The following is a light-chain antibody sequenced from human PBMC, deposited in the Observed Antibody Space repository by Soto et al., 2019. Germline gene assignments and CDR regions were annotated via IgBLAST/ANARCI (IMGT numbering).Light chain of an antibody. Sequence: QSALTQPPSASGSPGQSVTITCSGTSSDVGEENYVSWYQQHPGKAPKLVIYEVTKRPSGVSNRFSGSKSGNTASLTISGLQAEDETDYYCSSYTSTNHVVFGGGTQLTVL. J-gene: IGLJ2*01. CDR3: SSYTSTNHVV. CDR2: EVT. CDR1: SSDVGEENY. V-gene: IGLV2-14*01.